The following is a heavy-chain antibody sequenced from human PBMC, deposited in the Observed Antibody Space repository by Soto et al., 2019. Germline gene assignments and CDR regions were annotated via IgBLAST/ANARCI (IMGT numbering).Heavy chain of an antibody. CDR3: AICSTSCLYYFDY. Sequence: ASVKVSCKASGGTFSSYTISWVRQAPGQGLEWMGRIIPILGIANYAQKFQGRVTITADKSTSTAYMELSSLRSEDTAVYYCAICSTSCLYYFDYWGQGTLVTVSS. CDR2: IIPILGIA. J-gene: IGHJ4*02. V-gene: IGHV1-69*02. D-gene: IGHD2-2*01. CDR1: GGTFSSYT.